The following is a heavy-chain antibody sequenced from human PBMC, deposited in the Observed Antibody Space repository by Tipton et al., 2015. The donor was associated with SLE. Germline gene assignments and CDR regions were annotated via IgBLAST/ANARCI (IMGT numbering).Heavy chain of an antibody. CDR3: ARGRPYYDSSVEGYFDS. CDR2: ISSSSLTI. D-gene: IGHD3-22*01. Sequence: SLRLSCAASGFAFSSYSMNWVRQAPGEGLEWVSYISSSSLTIYYADSVKGRFTISRDNAKNSLYLQMNSLRDEDTAVYYCARGRPYYDSSVEGYFDSWGQGALVTASS. V-gene: IGHV3-48*02. CDR1: GFAFSSYS. J-gene: IGHJ4*02.